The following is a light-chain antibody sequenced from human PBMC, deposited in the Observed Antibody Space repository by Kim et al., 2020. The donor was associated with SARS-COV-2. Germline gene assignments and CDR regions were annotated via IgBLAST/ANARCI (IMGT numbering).Light chain of an antibody. J-gene: IGKJ4*01. CDR3: QQDNSYPLT. CDR1: QSINNW. Sequence: ASLGDSVTITCRASQSINNWLAWYQQKPGKAPKLLIYMASTLESGVPSRFSGSGSGTEFTLTISSLQPDDFATYYCQQDNSYPLTFGGGTKVEIK. V-gene: IGKV1-5*03. CDR2: MAS.